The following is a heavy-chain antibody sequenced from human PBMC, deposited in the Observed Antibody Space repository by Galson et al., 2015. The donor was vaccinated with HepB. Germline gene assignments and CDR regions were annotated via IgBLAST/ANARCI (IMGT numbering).Heavy chain of an antibody. J-gene: IGHJ4*02. CDR2: ISSSNSAI. CDR1: GFTFSSYS. CDR3: ARAAYYYESTGSLWHRPQKYYLDY. V-gene: IGHV3-48*01. D-gene: IGHD3-22*01. Sequence: SLRLSCAASGFTFSSYSMNWVRQAPGKGLEWVSYISSSNSAIYYADSVKGRFTISRDNVKNSLYLQMSSLRAEDTAVYYCARAAYYYESTGSLWHRPQKYYLDYWGQGTLVTVSS.